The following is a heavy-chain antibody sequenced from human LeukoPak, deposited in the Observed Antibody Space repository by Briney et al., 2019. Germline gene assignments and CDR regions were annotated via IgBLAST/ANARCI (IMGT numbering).Heavy chain of an antibody. D-gene: IGHD6-19*01. J-gene: IGHJ4*02. V-gene: IGHV1-69*13. Sequence: SSVKVSCKASGGTFSSCAISWVRQAPGQGIEWMGGIIPIFGTANYAQKFQGRVTITADESTSTAYMELSSLRAEDTAVYYCARVLLNQWLAPYYFDYWGQGTLVTVSS. CDR1: GGTFSSCA. CDR3: ARVLLNQWLAPYYFDY. CDR2: IIPIFGTA.